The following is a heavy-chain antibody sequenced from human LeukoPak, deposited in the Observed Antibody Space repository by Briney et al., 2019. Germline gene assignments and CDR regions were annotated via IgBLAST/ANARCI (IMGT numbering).Heavy chain of an antibody. CDR2: ISSSSSYI. CDR3: ARGLAARFYYYMDV. V-gene: IGHV3-21*06. D-gene: IGHD6-13*01. CDR1: GFTFSSYS. Sequence: GGSLRLSCAASGFTFSSYSMNWVRQAPGKGLEWVSSISSSSSYIYYADSVKGRFTISRDNAKNSLYLQMNSLRAEDTAVYYCARGLAARFYYYMDVWGKGTTVTVSS. J-gene: IGHJ6*03.